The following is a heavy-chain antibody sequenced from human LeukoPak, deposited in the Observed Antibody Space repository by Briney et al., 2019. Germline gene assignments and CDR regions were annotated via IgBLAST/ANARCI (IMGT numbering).Heavy chain of an antibody. J-gene: IGHJ4*02. CDR2: MNPNSGNT. CDR3: AREDRGVLIVDY. D-gene: IGHD3-10*01. V-gene: IGHV1-8*01. Sequence: ASVKVSCKASGYTFTSYDINWVRHATGQGLELMGWMNPNSGNTGYAQKFQGRVTMARNTSISTAYMELSSLRSEDTAVYYCAREDRGVLIVDYWGQGTLVTVSS. CDR1: GYTFTSYD.